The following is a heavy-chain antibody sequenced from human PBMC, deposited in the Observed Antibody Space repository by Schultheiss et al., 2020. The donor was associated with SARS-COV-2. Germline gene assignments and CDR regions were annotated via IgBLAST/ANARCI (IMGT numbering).Heavy chain of an antibody. CDR3: ARDPARPGYSSSWNY. CDR2: ISSSSSYI. V-gene: IGHV3-21*04. Sequence: GGSLRLSCADSGFTFSSYSMNWVRQAPGKGLEWVSSISSSSSYIYYADSVKGRFTISRDNAKNSLYLQMNSLRAEDTAVYYCARDPARPGYSSSWNYWGQGTLVTVSS. J-gene: IGHJ4*02. D-gene: IGHD6-13*01. CDR1: GFTFSSYS.